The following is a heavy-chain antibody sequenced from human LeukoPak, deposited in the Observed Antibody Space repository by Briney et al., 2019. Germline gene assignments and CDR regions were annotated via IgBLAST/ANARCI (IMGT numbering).Heavy chain of an antibody. CDR1: GYTFTGYY. D-gene: IGHD2-2*01. Sequence: ASVKVSCKASGYTFTGYYMHWVRQAPGQGLEWMGWIKADTGATDIAQKFQGRVTMTRDTSISAAYMELSRLRSDDTAVYYCTRDHCSYINCYEDYYYGMDVWGQGTTVTVSS. V-gene: IGHV1-2*02. J-gene: IGHJ6*02. CDR3: TRDHCSYINCYEDYYYGMDV. CDR2: IKADTGAT.